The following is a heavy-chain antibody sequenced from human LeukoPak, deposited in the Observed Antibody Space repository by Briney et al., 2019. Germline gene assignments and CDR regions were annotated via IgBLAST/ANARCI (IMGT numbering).Heavy chain of an antibody. CDR1: GFTFSSYS. D-gene: IGHD5-12*01. Sequence: PGGSLRLSCAASGFTFSSYSMNWVRQAPGKGLEWVSSISSSSSYIYYADSVKGRFTISRDNAKNSLYLQMNSLRAEDTAVYYCARISATIYAAFDYWGQGTLVTVSS. J-gene: IGHJ4*02. CDR3: ARISATIYAAFDY. CDR2: ISSSSSYI. V-gene: IGHV3-21*01.